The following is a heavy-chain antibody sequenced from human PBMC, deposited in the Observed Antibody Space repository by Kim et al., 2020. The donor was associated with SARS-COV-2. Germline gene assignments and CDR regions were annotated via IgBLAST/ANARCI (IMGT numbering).Heavy chain of an antibody. CDR2: ISGSDDYT. D-gene: IGHD4-17*01. Sequence: GGSLRLSCAASGFTFSSYAMSWVRQAPGKGLEWVSAISGSDDYTYYADSVKGRFTISRDNSKNTLFLQMNSLRAEDTAVYYCALGTTVVTPRYWGQGTLVTVSS. CDR1: GFTFSSYA. CDR3: ALGTTVVTPRY. V-gene: IGHV3-23*01. J-gene: IGHJ4*02.